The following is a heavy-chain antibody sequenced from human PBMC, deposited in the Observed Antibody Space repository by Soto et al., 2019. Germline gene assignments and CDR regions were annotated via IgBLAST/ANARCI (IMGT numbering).Heavy chain of an antibody. CDR1: GGSFSGYY. V-gene: IGHV4-34*01. CDR3: ARGRRTTVTIDY. Sequence: SETLSLTCAVYGGSFSGYYWSWIRQPPGKGLEWIGEINHSGSTNYNPSLKSRVTISVDTSKNQFSLKLSSVTAADTAVYYCARGRRTTVTIDYWGQGTLVT. D-gene: IGHD4-17*01. J-gene: IGHJ4*02. CDR2: INHSGST.